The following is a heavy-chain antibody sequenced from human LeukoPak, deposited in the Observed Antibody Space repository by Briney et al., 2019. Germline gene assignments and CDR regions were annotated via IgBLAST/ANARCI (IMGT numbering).Heavy chain of an antibody. D-gene: IGHD2-2*01. CDR2: IYYSGST. Sequence: SQTLSLTCTVSGGSISSGGYCWSWIRQHPGKGLEWIGYIYYSGSTYYNPSLKSRVTISVDTSKNQFSLKLSSVTAADTAVYYCARPPWRYCSSTSCSDAFDIWGQGTMVTVSS. CDR1: GGSISSGGYC. J-gene: IGHJ3*02. CDR3: ARPPWRYCSSTSCSDAFDI. V-gene: IGHV4-31*03.